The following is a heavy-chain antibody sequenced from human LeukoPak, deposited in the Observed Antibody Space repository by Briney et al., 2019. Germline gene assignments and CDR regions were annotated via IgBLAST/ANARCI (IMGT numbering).Heavy chain of an antibody. J-gene: IGHJ6*04. CDR2: INSEGSST. V-gene: IGHV3-74*01. D-gene: IGHD3-10*01. CDR3: ARDQNYYGSGSYAPYYYYGMDV. CDR1: GFTFSSYW. Sequence: GGSLRLSCAASGFTFSSYWMHWVRQAPGKGLVWVSRINSEGSSTSYADSVKGRFTISRDNAKNTLYLQMNSLRAEDTAVYYCARDQNYYGSGSYAPYYYYGMDVWGKGTTVTVSS.